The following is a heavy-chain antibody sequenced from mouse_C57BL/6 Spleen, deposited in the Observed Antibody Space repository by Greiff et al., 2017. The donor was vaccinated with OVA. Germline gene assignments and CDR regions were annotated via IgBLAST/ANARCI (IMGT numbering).Heavy chain of an antibody. V-gene: IGHV5-9*01. CDR3: ARQGTTVVNAMDY. CDR2: ISGGGGNT. D-gene: IGHD1-1*01. CDR1: GFTFSSYT. J-gene: IGHJ4*01. Sequence: EVHLVESGGGLVKPGGSLKLSCAASGFTFSSYTMSWVRQTPEKRLEWVATISGGGGNTYYPDSVKGRFTISRDNAKNTLYLQMSSLRSEDTALYYCARQGTTVVNAMDYWGQGTSVTVSS.